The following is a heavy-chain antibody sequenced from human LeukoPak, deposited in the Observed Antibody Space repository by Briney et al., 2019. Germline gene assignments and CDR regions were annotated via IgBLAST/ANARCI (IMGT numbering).Heavy chain of an antibody. V-gene: IGHV4-34*01. CDR1: GGSFSGYY. D-gene: IGHD3-22*01. J-gene: IGHJ5*02. CDR3: ARKTMIVVVNWLDP. CDR2: INHSGST. Sequence: PSETLSLTCAVYGGSFSGYYWSWIRQPPGKGLEWIGEINHSGSTNYNPSLKSRVTISVDTSKNQFSLKLSFVTAADTAVYYCARKTMIVVVNWLDPWGQGTLVTVSS.